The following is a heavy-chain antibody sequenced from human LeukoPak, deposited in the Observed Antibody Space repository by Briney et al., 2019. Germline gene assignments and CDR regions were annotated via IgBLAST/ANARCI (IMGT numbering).Heavy chain of an antibody. CDR2: INAGNGNT. V-gene: IGHV1-3*01. Sequence: ASVKVSCKASGYTFTRYAMHWVRQAPGQRLEWMGWINAGNGNTKYSQKFQGRVTITRDTSASTAYMELSSLRSEDTAVYYCARGNVYRRIYYYGMDVWGKGPTVTVSS. D-gene: IGHD6-25*01. CDR1: GYTFTRYA. J-gene: IGHJ6*04. CDR3: ARGNVYRRIYYYGMDV.